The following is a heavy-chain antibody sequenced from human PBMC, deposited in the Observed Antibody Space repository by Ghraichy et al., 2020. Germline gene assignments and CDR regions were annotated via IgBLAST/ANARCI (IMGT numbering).Heavy chain of an antibody. D-gene: IGHD3-22*01. CDR2: ISWNSGSI. V-gene: IGHV3-9*01. CDR1: GFTFDDYA. J-gene: IGHJ3*02. Sequence: SLNISCAASGFTFDDYAMHWVRQAPGKGLEWVSGISWNSGSIGYADSVKGRFTISRDNAKNSLYLQMNSLRAEDTALYYCAKESDSSGYFGAFDIWGQGTMVTVSS. CDR3: AKESDSSGYFGAFDI.